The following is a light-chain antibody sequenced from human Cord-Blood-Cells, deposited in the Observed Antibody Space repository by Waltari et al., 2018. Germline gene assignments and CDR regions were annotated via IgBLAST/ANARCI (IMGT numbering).Light chain of an antibody. CDR2: YVS. J-gene: IGLJ2*01. CDR3: SSYTSSSTLAV. V-gene: IGLV2-14*01. Sequence: QSALTQPASVSGFPGQSITISFTGTSSDVGAYTHVSCYQQQPGKAPKLMIYYVSTRPSGFSNRFSGSKSGNTASLTISGLQAEDEADYYCSSYTSSSTLAVFGGGTKLTVL. CDR1: SSDVGAYTH.